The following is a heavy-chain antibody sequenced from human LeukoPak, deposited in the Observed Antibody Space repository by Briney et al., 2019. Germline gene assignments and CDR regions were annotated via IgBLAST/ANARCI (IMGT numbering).Heavy chain of an antibody. CDR2: NTRT. V-gene: IGHV3-23*01. CDR1: GFTFSTNP. Sequence: GGSLRLSCAASGFTFSTNPMSWVRQAPGKGLEWVSANTRTYYADAVKGRFTISRDNSKNTVFLQMNSLRAEDTAVYYCVKEHVDRAFTRSFEIWGQGTVVTFAS. D-gene: IGHD3-10*01. CDR3: VKEHVDRAFTRSFEI. J-gene: IGHJ3*02.